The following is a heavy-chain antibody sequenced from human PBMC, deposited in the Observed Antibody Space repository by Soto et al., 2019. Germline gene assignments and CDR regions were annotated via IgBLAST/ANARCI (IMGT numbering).Heavy chain of an antibody. D-gene: IGHD3-22*01. CDR2: ISYDGSNK. V-gene: IGHV3-30-3*01. CDR1: GFTFSSYA. J-gene: IGHJ3*02. CDR3: AREYYYDSSGESAFDI. Sequence: GGSLRLSCAASGFTFSSYAMHWVRQAPGKGLEWVAVISYDGSNKYYADSVKGRFTISRDNSKNTLYLQMNSLRAEDTAVYYCAREYYYDSSGESAFDIWGQGTMVTVSS.